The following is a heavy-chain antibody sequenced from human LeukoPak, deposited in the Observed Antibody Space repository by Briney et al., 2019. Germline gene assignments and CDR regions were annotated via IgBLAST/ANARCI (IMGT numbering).Heavy chain of an antibody. CDR3: AKDWGY. Sequence: GGSLRLSCAASGFTFSTYAMNWVRQAPGKGLEWVSGISGSGSSTYYADSVKGRFTISRDNSKNTLYFQMNSLRVEDTAVYYCAKDWGYWGQGTLVTVSS. V-gene: IGHV3-23*01. J-gene: IGHJ4*02. D-gene: IGHD3-16*01. CDR1: GFTFSTYA. CDR2: ISGSGSST.